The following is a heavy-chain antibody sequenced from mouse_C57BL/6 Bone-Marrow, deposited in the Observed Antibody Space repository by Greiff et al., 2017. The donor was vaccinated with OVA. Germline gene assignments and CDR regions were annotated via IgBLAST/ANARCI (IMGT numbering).Heavy chain of an antibody. CDR2: IDPENGDT. CDR1: GFNIKDDY. CDR3: TCTTVVARGGDWYFDV. Sequence: VQLQQSGAELVRPGASVKLSCTASGFNIKDDYMHWVKQRPEQGLEWIGWIDPENGDTEYASKFQGKATITADTSSNTGYLQLSSLTSEDTAVYYCTCTTVVARGGDWYFDVWGTGTTVTVSS. J-gene: IGHJ1*03. V-gene: IGHV14-4*01. D-gene: IGHD1-1*01.